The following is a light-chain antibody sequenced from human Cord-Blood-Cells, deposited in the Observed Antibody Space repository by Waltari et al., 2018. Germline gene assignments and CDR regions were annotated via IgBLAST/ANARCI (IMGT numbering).Light chain of an antibody. Sequence: SYELTQPPSVSVSPGQTARITCSGDALPTQYAYWYQQKPGQAPVLVIYKDSERPSGNPERFSGSSSGTTVTLTISGVQAEDEADYYCQSADSSGTYEVFGGGTKLTVL. V-gene: IGLV3-25*03. CDR3: QSADSSGTYEV. CDR1: ALPTQY. J-gene: IGLJ3*02. CDR2: KDS.